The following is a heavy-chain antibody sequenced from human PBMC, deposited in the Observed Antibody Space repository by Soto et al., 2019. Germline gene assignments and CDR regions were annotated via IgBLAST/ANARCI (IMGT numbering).Heavy chain of an antibody. V-gene: IGHV4-39*01. CDR1: GGSISSSTYY. Sequence: SETLSLTCTVSGGSISSSTYYWDWIRQPPGKGPEWIGRIYYTGNTYYNPSLKSRVTISVDTSKNQFSLKLSSVTSADTAVYYCARRQLEPSDNYAFHIWGPGTMVTVSS. CDR2: IYYTGNT. D-gene: IGHD1-1*01. J-gene: IGHJ3*02. CDR3: ARRQLEPSDNYAFHI.